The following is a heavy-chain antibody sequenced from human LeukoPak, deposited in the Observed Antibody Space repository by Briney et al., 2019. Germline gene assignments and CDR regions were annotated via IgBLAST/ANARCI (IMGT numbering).Heavy chain of an antibody. CDR1: GFTFSSHW. J-gene: IGHJ4*02. Sequence: GGSLRLSCAASGFTFSSHWMSWVRQAPGKGLEWVANIKQDGSEKYYVDSVKGRFTISRDNAKNSLYLQMNSLRAEDTAVYYCAGDGSGSYYDYWGQGTLVTVSS. CDR3: AGDGSGSYYDY. V-gene: IGHV3-7*01. CDR2: IKQDGSEK. D-gene: IGHD1-26*01.